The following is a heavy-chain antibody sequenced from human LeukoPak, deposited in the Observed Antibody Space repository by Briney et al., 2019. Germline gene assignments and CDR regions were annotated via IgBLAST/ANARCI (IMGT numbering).Heavy chain of an antibody. V-gene: IGHV4-39*01. D-gene: IGHD3-9*01. CDR3: ARRFDWLLHPGYYFDY. CDR2: IRYSGST. J-gene: IGHJ4*02. CDR1: GASISNSFYY. Sequence: PSETLSLTCTVCGASISNSFYYWGWIRQPPGTGLEWIGHIRYSGSTYHNPSLKSRVTISVDTSKNQFSLKLSSVTAADTAVYYCARRFDWLLHPGYYFDYWGQGTLVTVSS.